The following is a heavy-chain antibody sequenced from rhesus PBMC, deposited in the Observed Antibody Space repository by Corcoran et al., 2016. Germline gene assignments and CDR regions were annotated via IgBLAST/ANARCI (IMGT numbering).Heavy chain of an antibody. Sequence: QVQLQESGPGLVKPSETLSLTCAVSGGSISSSNWWRWIRQPPGQGLEWIGYISGRSGSPYYNPSLKSRVTISTDTSKNHFSLKLSSVTAADTAVYYCARGASWSEYSTELDYWGQGVLVTVSS. V-gene: IGHV4-65*01. CDR2: ISGRSGSP. CDR3: ARGASWSEYSTELDY. D-gene: IGHD3-22*01. J-gene: IGHJ4*01. CDR1: GGSISSSNW.